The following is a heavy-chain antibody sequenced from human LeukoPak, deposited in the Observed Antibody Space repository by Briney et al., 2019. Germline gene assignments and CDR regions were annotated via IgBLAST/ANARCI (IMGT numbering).Heavy chain of an antibody. Sequence: PGGSLRLSCAASGFTLSSHWMSWVRQAPGKGLEWLANIKQDGSEKNYVDSVKGRFTVSRDNSWNSIYLQMNSLRVEDTAVYYCARDYWGGSPGWYFDLWGRGTLVTVSS. J-gene: IGHJ2*01. CDR2: IKQDGSEK. V-gene: IGHV3-7*05. D-gene: IGHD7-27*01. CDR3: ARDYWGGSPGWYFDL. CDR1: GFTLSSHW.